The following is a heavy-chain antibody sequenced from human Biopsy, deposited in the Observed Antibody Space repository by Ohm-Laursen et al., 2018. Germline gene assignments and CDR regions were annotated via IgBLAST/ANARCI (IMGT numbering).Heavy chain of an antibody. CDR3: ATKLTGYFHH. D-gene: IGHD3-9*01. J-gene: IGHJ1*01. V-gene: IGHV1-69*06. Sequence: SVKVSCKASGYNFPTHYMHWVRQAPGQGLEWLGGNIPILGTGNYAQKFQDRVTVAADTSTSTATMELRSLRSDDTAVYYCATKLTGYFHHWGQGTLVSVSS. CDR1: GYNFPTHY. CDR2: NIPILGTG.